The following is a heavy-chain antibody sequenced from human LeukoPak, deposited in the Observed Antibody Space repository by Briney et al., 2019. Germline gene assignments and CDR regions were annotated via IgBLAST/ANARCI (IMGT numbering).Heavy chain of an antibody. V-gene: IGHV3-53*01. CDR3: ARKTDHQTGGDY. CDR1: GFTVSGNF. CDR2: IFSGGDT. D-gene: IGHD1-1*01. Sequence: GGSLRLSCAASGFTVSGNFMNWVRQAPGKGLEWVSVIFSGGDTYYADSVKGRFTISRDNSKNTLYLQMNSLRAEDTAVYYCARKTDHQTGGDYWGQGTLVTVSS. J-gene: IGHJ4*02.